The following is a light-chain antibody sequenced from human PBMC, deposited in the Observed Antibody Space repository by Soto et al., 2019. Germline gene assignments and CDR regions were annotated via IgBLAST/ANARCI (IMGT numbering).Light chain of an antibody. CDR1: QSVSSNY. V-gene: IGKV3-20*01. J-gene: IGKJ1*01. CDR2: GAS. CDR3: QQYGGSPRT. Sequence: EIVLTQSPGTLSLSPGERATLSCTASQSVSSNYLAWYQQKPGQAPRLLIYGASSSATGIPDRFSGSGSGTDFTLTISRLEPEDFAVYYCQQYGGSPRTFGQGTKVEI.